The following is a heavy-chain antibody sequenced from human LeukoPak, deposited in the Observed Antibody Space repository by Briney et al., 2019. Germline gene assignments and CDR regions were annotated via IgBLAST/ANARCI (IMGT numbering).Heavy chain of an antibody. CDR1: GGSFSGYY. D-gene: IGHD1-26*01. J-gene: IGHJ5*02. CDR2: INHSGST. V-gene: IGHV4-34*01. CDR3: ARVGARFKISWFDP. Sequence: SETLSLXCAVYGGSFSGYYWSWIRQPPGKALEWIGEINHSGSTNYNPSLKSRVTISVDTSKNQFSLKLSSVTAADTAVYYCARVGARFKISWFDPWGQGTLVTVSS.